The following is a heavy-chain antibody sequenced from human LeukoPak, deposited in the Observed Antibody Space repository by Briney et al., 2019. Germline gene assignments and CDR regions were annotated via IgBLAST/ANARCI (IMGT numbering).Heavy chain of an antibody. J-gene: IGHJ6*02. D-gene: IGHD3-9*01. Sequence: GGSLRLSCAASGFTFSSYSMNWVRQAPGKGLEWVSSISSSSSYIYYADSVKGRFTISRDNAKNSLYLQMNSLRAEDTAVYYCAREASGRYFGWLLDYYYGMDVWGQGTTVTVSS. V-gene: IGHV3-21*01. CDR2: ISSSSSYI. CDR1: GFTFSSYS. CDR3: AREASGRYFGWLLDYYYGMDV.